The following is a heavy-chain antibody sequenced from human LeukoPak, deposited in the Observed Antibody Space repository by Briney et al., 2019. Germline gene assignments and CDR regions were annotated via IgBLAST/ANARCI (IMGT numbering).Heavy chain of an antibody. D-gene: IGHD4-17*01. CDR3: AKAQTTVITPLDY. J-gene: IGHJ4*02. V-gene: IGHV3-30*18. Sequence: GGSLRLSCAASGFTFSSYGMHWVRQAPGKGLEWVAVISYDGSNKYYADSVKGRFTISRDSSKNTQYLQMNSLRAEDTAVYYCAKAQTTVITPLDYWGQGTLVTVSS. CDR1: GFTFSSYG. CDR2: ISYDGSNK.